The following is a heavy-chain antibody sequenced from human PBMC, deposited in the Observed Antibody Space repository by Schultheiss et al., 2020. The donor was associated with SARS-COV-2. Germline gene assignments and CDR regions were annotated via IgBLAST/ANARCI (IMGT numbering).Heavy chain of an antibody. V-gene: IGHV3-11*01. CDR3: AESYDSSGYYFDY. CDR1: GFTFSDYY. J-gene: IGHJ4*02. Sequence: GGSLRLSCAASGFTFSDYYMSWIRQAPGKGLEWVAYISDGGGTIYYADSVKGRFTISRDNSKNTLYLQMNSLRAEDTAVYYCAESYDSSGYYFDYWGQGTLVTVSS. D-gene: IGHD3-22*01. CDR2: ISDGGGTI.